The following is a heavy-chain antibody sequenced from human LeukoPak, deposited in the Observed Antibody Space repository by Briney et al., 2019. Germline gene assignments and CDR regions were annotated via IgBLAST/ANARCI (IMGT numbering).Heavy chain of an antibody. D-gene: IGHD5-18*01. V-gene: IGHV4-4*07. CDR2: IDTSGNT. Sequence: PSETLSLTCTVSGGSISSYYWSWIRQPAGKGLEWIGRIDTSGNTNYKPSLKSRVTMSVDTSKNQFSLKLNSVTAADTAVYYCAREDGTAMDNAFDIWSQGTMVTVSS. CDR1: GGSISSYY. CDR3: AREDGTAMDNAFDI. J-gene: IGHJ3*02.